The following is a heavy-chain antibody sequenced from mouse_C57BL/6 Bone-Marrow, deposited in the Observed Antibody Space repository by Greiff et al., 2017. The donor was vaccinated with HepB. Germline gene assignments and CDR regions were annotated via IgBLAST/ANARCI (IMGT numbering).Heavy chain of an antibody. CDR2: IWGVGST. CDR1: GFSLTSYG. D-gene: IGHD1-1*01. J-gene: IGHJ4*01. Sequence: VMLVESGPGLVAPSQSLSITCTVSGFSLTSYGVDWVRQSPGKGLEWLGVIWGVGSTNYNSALKSRLSISKDNSKSQVFLKMNRLQTDDTAMYYCASDYYGSMDYWGQGTSVTVSS. V-gene: IGHV2-6*01. CDR3: ASDYYGSMDY.